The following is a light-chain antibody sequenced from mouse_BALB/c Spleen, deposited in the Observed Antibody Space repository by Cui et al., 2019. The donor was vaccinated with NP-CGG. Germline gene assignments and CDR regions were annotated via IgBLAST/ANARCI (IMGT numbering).Light chain of an antibody. CDR2: GTN. CDR1: TGACTTSNY. V-gene: IGLV1*01. J-gene: IGLJ1*01. Sequence: QAVVTQESLFTTSPGEHVTLTWRSSTGACTTSNYANWVQEKPDHLFTGLIGGTNNRTPGVPARFSGSLIGDKAALTITGAQTEDEAIYFCALWYSNHWVFGGGTKLTVL. CDR3: ALWYSNHWV.